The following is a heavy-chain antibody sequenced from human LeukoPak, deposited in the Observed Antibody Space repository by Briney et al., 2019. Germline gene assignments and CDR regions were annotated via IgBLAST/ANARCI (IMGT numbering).Heavy chain of an antibody. D-gene: IGHD5-12*01. CDR3: AKGGFSGYASCMDV. J-gene: IGHJ6*01. CDR1: AFTFDDSA. Sequence: GRSLTLSSAASAFTFDDSAMHWVRQSPRNVLEWVSGISWYSGSIGYAESVKGRFTIYRDNAKNYLYLQMNSLRGEDTALYYCAKGGFSGYASCMDVWGQGTTVTVSS. CDR2: ISWYSGSI. V-gene: IGHV3-9*01.